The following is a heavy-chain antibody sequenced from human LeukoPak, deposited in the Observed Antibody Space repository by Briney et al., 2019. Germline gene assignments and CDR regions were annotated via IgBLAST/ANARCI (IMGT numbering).Heavy chain of an antibody. J-gene: IGHJ4*02. CDR2: ISAYNGNT. CDR1: GYTFTSYG. D-gene: IGHD3-10*01. Sequence: ASVKVSCKASGYTFTSYGISWVRQAPGQGLEWMGWISAYNGNTNYAQKLQGRVTMTTDTSTSTAYMELRSLRSDDTAVYYCARVFYGSGSYYRRLIPTCFDYWGQGTLVTVSS. CDR3: ARVFYGSGSYYRRLIPTCFDY. V-gene: IGHV1-18*01.